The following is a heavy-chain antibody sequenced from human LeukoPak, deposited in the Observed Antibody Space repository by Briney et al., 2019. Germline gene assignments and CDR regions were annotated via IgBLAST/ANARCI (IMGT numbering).Heavy chain of an antibody. D-gene: IGHD2-15*01. CDR1: GGSISSYY. CDR2: IYYSGSA. Sequence: SETLSLTCTVSGGSISSYYWSWIRQPPGKGLEGIGYIYYSGSANYNPSLKSRVTISVDTSNNQFSLKLSSLTAADTAVYYCARWGPEYCSGGSCYYFDYWGQGTLVTVSS. V-gene: IGHV4-59*01. CDR3: ARWGPEYCSGGSCYYFDY. J-gene: IGHJ4*02.